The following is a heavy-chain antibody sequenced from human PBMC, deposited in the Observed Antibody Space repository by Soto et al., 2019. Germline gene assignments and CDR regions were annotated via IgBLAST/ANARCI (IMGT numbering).Heavy chain of an antibody. CDR3: ARVAESGSWVFDY. D-gene: IGHD6-13*01. V-gene: IGHV4-59*01. Sequence: SETLSLTCTVSGGSISSYYWSWIRQPPGKGLEWIGYIYYSGSTNYNPSLKSRVTISVDTSKSQFSLKLNSVTAADTVVYYCARVAESGSWVFDYWGQGTLVTVSS. CDR2: IYYSGST. CDR1: GGSISSYY. J-gene: IGHJ4*02.